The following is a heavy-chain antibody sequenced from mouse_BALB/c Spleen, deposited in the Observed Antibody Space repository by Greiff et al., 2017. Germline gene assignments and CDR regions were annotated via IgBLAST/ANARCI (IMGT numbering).Heavy chain of an antibody. V-gene: IGHV1-7*01. CDR3: ARGDVGTFFDY. CDR2: INPSTGYT. D-gene: IGHD4-1*01. CDR1: GYTFTSYW. Sequence: QVQLQQSGAELAKPGASVKMSCKASGYTFTSYWMHWVKQRPGQGLEWIGYINPSTGYTEYNQKFKDKATLTADKSSSTAYMQLSSLTSEDSAVYYCARGDVGTFFDYWGQGTTLTVSS. J-gene: IGHJ2*01.